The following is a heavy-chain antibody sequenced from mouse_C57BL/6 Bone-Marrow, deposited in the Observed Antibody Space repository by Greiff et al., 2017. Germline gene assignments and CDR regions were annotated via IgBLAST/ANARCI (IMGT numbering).Heavy chain of an antibody. CDR1: GFSLTSYG. D-gene: IGHD1-1*01. Sequence: VQRVESGPGLVQPSQSLSITCTVSGFSLTSYGVHWVRQPPGKGLEWLGVIWSGGSTDYNAAFISKLSISKDNSKSQVFFKMNSLPADYTAIYCCANGSLYGRFADWGQGTLVTVSA. V-gene: IGHV2-4*01. CDR2: IWSGGST. J-gene: IGHJ3*01. CDR3: ANGSLYGRFAD.